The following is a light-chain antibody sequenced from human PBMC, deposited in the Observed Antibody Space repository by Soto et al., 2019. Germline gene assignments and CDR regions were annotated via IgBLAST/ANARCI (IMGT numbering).Light chain of an antibody. CDR3: QQYNSYWT. J-gene: IGKJ1*01. V-gene: IGKV1-5*03. CDR2: KAS. Sequence: DIQITQTPSTLSASVGDRVTITGRASQSTSSYLAWYQQKPGKAPKLLIYKASTLKSGVPSRFSGSGSGTEFTLTISSLQPDDFATYYCQQYNSYWTFGQGTKV. CDR1: QSTSSY.